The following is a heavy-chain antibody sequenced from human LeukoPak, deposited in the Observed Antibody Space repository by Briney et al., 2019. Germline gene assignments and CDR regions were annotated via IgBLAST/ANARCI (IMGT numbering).Heavy chain of an antibody. V-gene: IGHV3-23*01. D-gene: IGHD3-22*01. J-gene: IGHJ4*02. CDR1: GFTFSTFA. CDR3: TTDQERITMIGDDY. Sequence: GGSLRLSCAASGFTFSTFAMIWVRQPPGKGLECVSSIFPSGGEIHYADSVRGRFTISRDNSKSTLSLQMNSLKTEDTAVYYCTTDQERITMIGDDYWGQGTLVTVSS. CDR2: IFPSGGEI.